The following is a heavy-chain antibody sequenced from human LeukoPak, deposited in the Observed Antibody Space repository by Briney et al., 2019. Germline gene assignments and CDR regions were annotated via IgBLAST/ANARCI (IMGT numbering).Heavy chain of an antibody. V-gene: IGHV3-21*04. CDR2: VSGSGGHI. CDR3: AKDRESSSSWDNGLAP. J-gene: IGHJ5*02. D-gene: IGHD6-13*01. CDR1: GFTFSSYS. Sequence: GGSLRLSCAGSGFTFSSYSMNWVRQAPGKGLEWVSFVSGSGGHIYYADSVKGRFTISRDNAKNSLYLQMNSLRAEDTALYYCAKDRESSSSWDNGLAPWGQGTLVTVSS.